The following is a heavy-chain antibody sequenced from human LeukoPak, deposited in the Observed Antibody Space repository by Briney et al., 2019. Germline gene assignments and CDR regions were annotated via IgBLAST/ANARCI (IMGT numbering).Heavy chain of an antibody. D-gene: IGHD1-1*01. Sequence: GGSLRLSCAASGFTVSSNYMSWVRQAPGKGLVWVYRIDSDGYSTAYADSVKGRFTISRDNAKNTLYLQMNSLRAEDTAVYYCASEGTTGTTWGPDYWGQGTLVTVSS. V-gene: IGHV3-74*01. CDR1: GFTVSSNY. J-gene: IGHJ4*02. CDR3: ASEGTTGTTWGPDY. CDR2: IDSDGYST.